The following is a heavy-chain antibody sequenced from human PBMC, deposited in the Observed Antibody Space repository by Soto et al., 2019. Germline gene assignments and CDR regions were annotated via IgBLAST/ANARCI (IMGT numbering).Heavy chain of an antibody. Sequence: QITLKESGPTLVKPTQTLTLTCTFSGFSLSTSGVAVGWVRQPPGKALEWLALIYWDDDKRYSPSLKSRIPITKDNAKNQVIRTKTNMDPPATATYYCAHIYSPTVTTAADYFHPWCQGTLDADSS. J-gene: IGHJ1*01. V-gene: IGHV2-5*02. CDR1: GFSLSTSGVA. D-gene: IGHD4-17*01. CDR3: AHIYSPTVTTAADYFHP. CDR2: IYWDDDK.